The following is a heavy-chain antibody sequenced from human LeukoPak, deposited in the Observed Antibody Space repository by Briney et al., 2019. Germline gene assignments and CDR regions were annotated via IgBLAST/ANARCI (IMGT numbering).Heavy chain of an antibody. J-gene: IGHJ4*02. V-gene: IGHV3-23*01. CDR3: AKDRPPPLSGSYLY. CDR2: ISGSGGST. D-gene: IGHD1-26*01. CDR1: GFTFSSYA. Sequence: GGSLRLSCAASGFTFSSYAMSWVRQAPGKGLEWVSAISGSGGSTYYADSVKGRFTISRDNSKNTLCLQMNSLRAEDTAVYYCAKDRPPPLSGSYLYWGQGTLVTVSS.